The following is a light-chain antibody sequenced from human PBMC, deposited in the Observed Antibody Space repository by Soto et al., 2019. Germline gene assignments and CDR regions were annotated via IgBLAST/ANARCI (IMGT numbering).Light chain of an antibody. J-gene: IGLJ1*01. CDR3: SSYTSRSTPFV. CDR1: GHGIGAYNY. CDR2: GVR. V-gene: IGLV2-14*01. Sequence: QSVLTQPTSVSGSPGQAITISCTGKGHGIGAYNYGSWYQQHPGKAPRLLIHGVRNRPPGISSRLSGSKPGNTASLTIAGVQAEDEADYYCSSYTSRSTPFVCGTGNKVTVL.